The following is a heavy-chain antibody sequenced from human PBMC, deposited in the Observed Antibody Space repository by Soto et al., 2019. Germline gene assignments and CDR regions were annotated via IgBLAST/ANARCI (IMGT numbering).Heavy chain of an antibody. CDR1: GYTFSSYG. D-gene: IGHD3-3*01. Sequence: GASVKVSCKASGYTFSSYGITWVRQAPGQGLEWMGWISAYNGNTNYAQKLQGRVTMTTDTSTSTAYMELRSLRSDDTAVYYCARDGYDFWSGYIWFDPWGQGTLVTVSS. J-gene: IGHJ5*02. V-gene: IGHV1-18*01. CDR3: ARDGYDFWSGYIWFDP. CDR2: ISAYNGNT.